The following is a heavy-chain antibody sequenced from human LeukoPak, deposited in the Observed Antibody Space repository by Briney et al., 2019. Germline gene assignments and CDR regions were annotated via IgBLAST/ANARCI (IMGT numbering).Heavy chain of an antibody. CDR3: ARDLYSSGWYRSLGY. CDR1: GFTVSSNY. V-gene: IGHV3-21*01. J-gene: IGHJ4*02. D-gene: IGHD6-19*01. Sequence: GGSLRLSCAASGFTVSSNYMNWVRQAPGKGLEWVSSISSSSSYIYYADSVKGRFTISRDNAKNSLYLQMNSLRAEDTAVYYCARDLYSSGWYRSLGYWGQGTLVTVSS. CDR2: ISSSSSYI.